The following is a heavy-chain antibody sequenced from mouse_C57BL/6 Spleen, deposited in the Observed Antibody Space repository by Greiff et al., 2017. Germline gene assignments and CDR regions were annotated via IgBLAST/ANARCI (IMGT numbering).Heavy chain of an antibody. CDR3: AVRSYYAMDY. CDR2: IDPSDSYT. Sequence: QVQLKQPGAELVMPGASVKLSCKASGYTFTSYWMHWVKQRPGQGLEWIGEIDPSDSYTNYNQKFKGKSTLTVDKSSSTAYMQLSSLTSEDSAVYYCAVRSYYAMDYWGQGTSVTVSS. D-gene: IGHD1-1*01. CDR1: GYTFTSYW. J-gene: IGHJ4*01. V-gene: IGHV1-69*01.